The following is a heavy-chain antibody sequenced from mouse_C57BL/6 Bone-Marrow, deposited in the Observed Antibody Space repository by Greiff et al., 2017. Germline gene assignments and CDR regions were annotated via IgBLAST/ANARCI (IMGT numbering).Heavy chain of an antibody. Sequence: EVQLQQSGPELVKPGDSVKISCKASGYSFTGYFMNWVMQSHGKSLEWIGRINPYNGDTFYNQKFKGTATLTVDKSSSTAHMELRSLTSEDSAVYYCARTDYYGSSYSWFAYWGKGTLVTVSA. CDR1: GYSFTGYF. J-gene: IGHJ3*01. D-gene: IGHD1-1*01. CDR2: INPYNGDT. V-gene: IGHV1-20*01. CDR3: ARTDYYGSSYSWFAY.